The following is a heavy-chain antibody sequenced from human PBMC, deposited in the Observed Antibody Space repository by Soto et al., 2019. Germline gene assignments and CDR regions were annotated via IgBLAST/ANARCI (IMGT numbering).Heavy chain of an antibody. V-gene: IGHV4-31*03. D-gene: IGHD3-22*01. CDR1: GGSISSGGYY. CDR2: IYYSGST. CDR3: ARGGDSSGYYPHSYNWFDP. J-gene: IGHJ5*02. Sequence: PSETLSLTCTVSGGSISSGGYYWSWIRQHPGKGLEWIGYIYYSGSTYYNPSLKSRVTISVDTSKNQFSLKLSSVTAADTAVYYCARGGDSSGYYPHSYNWFDPWGQGTLVTVSS.